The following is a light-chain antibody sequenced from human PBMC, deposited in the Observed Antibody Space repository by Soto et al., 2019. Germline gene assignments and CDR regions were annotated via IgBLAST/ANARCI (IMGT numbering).Light chain of an antibody. J-gene: IGLJ1*01. CDR2: DVN. V-gene: IGLV2-14*03. CDR1: SSDVGSYDY. Sequence: QSALTQPASVSGSPGQSITFSCTGTSSDVGSYDYVSWHQQHPGKAPKLIIYDVNNRPSGVPSRFSGSKSGNTASLIISGLQTEDEADYYWCAYSTSGTHVFGTGTKLTVL. CDR3: CAYSTSGTHV.